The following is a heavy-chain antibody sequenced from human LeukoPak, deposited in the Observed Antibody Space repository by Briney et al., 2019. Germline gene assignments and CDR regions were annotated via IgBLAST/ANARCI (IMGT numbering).Heavy chain of an antibody. V-gene: IGHV3-30*18. CDR3: AKDREPYSSSWIFDY. D-gene: IGHD6-13*01. CDR1: GFTFSSYG. CDR2: ISYDGSNK. Sequence: GGSLRLSCAASGFTFSSYGMHWVRQAPGKGLEWVAVISYDGSNKYYADSVKGRFTISRDNSKNTLYLQMNSLRAEDTAVYYCAKDREPYSSSWIFDYWGQGTLVTVSS. J-gene: IGHJ4*02.